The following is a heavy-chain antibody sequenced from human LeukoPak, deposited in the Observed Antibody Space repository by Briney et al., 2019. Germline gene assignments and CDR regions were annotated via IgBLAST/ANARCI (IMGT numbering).Heavy chain of an antibody. CDR1: GFTVSSNY. CDR2: IYSGGST. V-gene: IGHV3-66*01. CDR3: ARDWGYGDYFDY. J-gene: IGHJ4*02. Sequence: GGSLRLSCAASGFTVSSNYMSWVRQAPGKGLEWVSVIYSGGSTYYADSVKGRFTISRDNSKNTLYLQMNSLGAEDTAVYYCARDWGYGDYFDYWGQGTLVTVSS. D-gene: IGHD4-17*01.